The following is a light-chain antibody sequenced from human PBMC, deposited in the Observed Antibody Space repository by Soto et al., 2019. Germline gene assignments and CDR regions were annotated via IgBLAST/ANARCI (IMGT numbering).Light chain of an antibody. CDR3: QQFNSYPLT. CDR1: QGISSS. CDR2: GAS. Sequence: DIQLTQSPSFLSASVGDRVTITCRASQGISSSLACFQQKPGKAPNLLIYGASTLQSGVPSRFSGSGSGTEFTLTISSLQPEDFATYYCQQFNSYPLTFGEGTKVEI. J-gene: IGKJ4*01. V-gene: IGKV1-9*01.